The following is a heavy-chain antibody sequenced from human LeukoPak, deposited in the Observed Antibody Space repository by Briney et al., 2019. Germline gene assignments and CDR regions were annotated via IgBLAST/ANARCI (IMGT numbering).Heavy chain of an antibody. Sequence: ASVKVSCEASGYTFTAWYIHWVRQAPGQGLEWMGWISAYNGNTNYAQKLQGRVTMTTDTSTSTAYMELRSLRSDDTAVYYCAGGVYDGKDYYYYYMDVWGKGTTVTVSS. V-gene: IGHV1-18*01. J-gene: IGHJ6*03. CDR1: GYTFTAWY. CDR3: AGGVYDGKDYYYYYMDV. CDR2: ISAYNGNT. D-gene: IGHD2/OR15-2a*01.